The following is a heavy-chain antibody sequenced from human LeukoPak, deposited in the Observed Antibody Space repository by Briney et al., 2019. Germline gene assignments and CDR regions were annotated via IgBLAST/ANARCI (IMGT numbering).Heavy chain of an antibody. CDR1: GGSFSGYY. D-gene: IGHD5-18*01. Sequence: SETLSLTCAVYGGSFSGYYWSWIRQPPGKGLEWIGEINHSGSTNYNPSLKSRVTISVDTSKNQFSLKLSSVTAADTAVYYCARGGYSYGFGTGHYYYYYMDVWGKGTTVTVSS. CDR2: INHSGST. V-gene: IGHV4-34*01. CDR3: ARGGYSYGFGTGHYYYYYMDV. J-gene: IGHJ6*03.